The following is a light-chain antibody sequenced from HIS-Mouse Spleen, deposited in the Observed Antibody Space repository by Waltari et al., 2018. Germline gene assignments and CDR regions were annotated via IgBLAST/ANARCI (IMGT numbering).Light chain of an antibody. V-gene: IGKV1-9*01. Sequence: DIQLTQSPSFLSASVGDRVTITCRASQGIRRYLAWYQQKPGKAPKLLIYAASTWQSGVPARLSGSGSGTEFTLTISSLQPEDFATYYCQQLNSYPPTFGQGTKVEIK. CDR1: QGIRRY. CDR2: AAS. CDR3: QQLNSYPPT. J-gene: IGKJ1*01.